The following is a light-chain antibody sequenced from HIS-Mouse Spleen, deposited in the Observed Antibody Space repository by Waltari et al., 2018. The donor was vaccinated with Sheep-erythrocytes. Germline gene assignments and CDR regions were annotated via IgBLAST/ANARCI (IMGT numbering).Light chain of an antibody. Sequence: QSALTQPASVSGSPGQSITISCTGTSSYVGSYNLVSWDQQHPGKAPKLMIYEGSKRPSGVSNRFSGYTSGNTASLTISGLQAEDEADYYCCSYAGSSTPWVFGGGTKLTVL. J-gene: IGLJ3*02. CDR2: EGS. V-gene: IGLV2-23*01. CDR1: SSYVGSYNL. CDR3: CSYAGSSTPWV.